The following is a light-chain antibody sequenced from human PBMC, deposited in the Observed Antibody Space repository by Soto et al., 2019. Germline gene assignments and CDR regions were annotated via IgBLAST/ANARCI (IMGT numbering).Light chain of an antibody. CDR2: GNS. V-gene: IGLV1-40*01. J-gene: IGLJ2*01. Sequence: QSMLTQPPSVSGAPGQRVTISCTGSSSNIGAGYDVHWYQQLPGTAPKLLIYGNSNRPSGVPDRCSGSKSGTSASLAITGLQAEDEADYYCQSYDSSLSGHVVFGGGTKLTVL. CDR1: SSNIGAGYD. CDR3: QSYDSSLSGHVV.